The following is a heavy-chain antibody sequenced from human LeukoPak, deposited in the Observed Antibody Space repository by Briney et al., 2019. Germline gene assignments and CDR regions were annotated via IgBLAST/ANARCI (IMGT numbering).Heavy chain of an antibody. CDR3: ARDCTNGVCGDY. V-gene: IGHV1-2*02. Sequence: GASVKVSCNASGYTFTGYYMHWVRQAPGQGLEWMGWINPNSGGTNYAQKFQGRVTMTRDTSISTAYMELSRLRSDDTAVYYCARDCTNGVCGDYWGQGTLVTVSS. CDR2: INPNSGGT. D-gene: IGHD2-8*01. J-gene: IGHJ4*02. CDR1: GYTFTGYY.